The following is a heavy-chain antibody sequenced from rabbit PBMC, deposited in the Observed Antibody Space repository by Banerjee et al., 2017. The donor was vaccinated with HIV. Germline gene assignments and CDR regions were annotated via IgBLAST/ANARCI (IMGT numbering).Heavy chain of an antibody. CDR2: IYAGSSGNS. CDR1: GFDLSNYY. D-gene: IGHD4-2*01. J-gene: IGHJ4*01. Sequence: QSLEESGGGLVKPEGSLTLTCKASGFDLSNYYMCWVRQAPGKGLEWIACIYAGSSGNSYYASWAKGRFTISKTSSTTVTLQMTSLTAADTATYFCARYGYAGNGYFNLRGPGTLVTVS. CDR3: ARYGYAGNGYFNL. V-gene: IGHV1S40*01.